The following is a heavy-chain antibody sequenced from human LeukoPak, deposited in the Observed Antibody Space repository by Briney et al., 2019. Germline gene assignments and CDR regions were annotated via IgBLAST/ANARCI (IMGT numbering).Heavy chain of an antibody. D-gene: IGHD2-2*01. CDR1: GFTFSSYA. CDR2: ISGSGGST. CDR3: ARENHIVVVPAAMNAFDI. V-gene: IGHV3-23*01. J-gene: IGHJ3*02. Sequence: GGSLRLSCAASGFTFSSYAMSWVRQAPGKGLEWVSAISGSGGSTYYADSVKGRFTISRDNSKNTLYLQMNSLRAEDTAVYYCARENHIVVVPAAMNAFDIWGQGTMVTVSS.